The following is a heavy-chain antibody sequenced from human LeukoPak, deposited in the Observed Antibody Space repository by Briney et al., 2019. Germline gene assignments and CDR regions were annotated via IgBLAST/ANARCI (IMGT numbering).Heavy chain of an antibody. Sequence: GGSLRLSCAASGFTSSNYVMSWVRQAPGKGLEWVSGISGSGGSTYYADSVKGRFTISRDNSKNTVYLQMNSLRAEDTAVYYCAKSDNSDYYLGGAFDIWGQGTMVTVSS. V-gene: IGHV3-23*01. CDR2: ISGSGGST. D-gene: IGHD3-22*01. CDR3: AKSDNSDYYLGGAFDI. J-gene: IGHJ3*02. CDR1: GFTSSNYV.